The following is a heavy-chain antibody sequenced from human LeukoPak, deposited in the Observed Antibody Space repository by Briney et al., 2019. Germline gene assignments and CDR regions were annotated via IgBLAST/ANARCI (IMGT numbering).Heavy chain of an antibody. V-gene: IGHV3-33*06. Sequence: GGSLRLSCAASGFTFSSYGMHWVRQASGKGLEWVAVIWYDGSNKYYADSVKGRFTISRDNSKNTLYLQMNSLRAEDTAVYYCAKGAADYHGTASYFDYWGQGTLVTVSS. D-gene: IGHD3-10*01. CDR1: GFTFSSYG. CDR2: IWYDGSNK. CDR3: AKGAADYHGTASYFDY. J-gene: IGHJ4*02.